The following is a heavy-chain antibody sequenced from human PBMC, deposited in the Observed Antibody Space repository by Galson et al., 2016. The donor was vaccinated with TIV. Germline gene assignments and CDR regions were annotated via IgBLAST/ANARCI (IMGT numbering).Heavy chain of an antibody. CDR1: GYTFTSFD. Sequence: SVKVSCKASGYTFTSFDISWIRQAPGQGREWMGWMSPSNGNTGYAQKFRGRITMTRHPSTTTVHMELSGLASEDTAVYYCARGHYYDSSGYSFDFWGQGTLVTVSS. V-gene: IGHV1-8*01. CDR3: ARGHYYDSSGYSFDF. CDR2: MSPSNGNT. J-gene: IGHJ4*02. D-gene: IGHD3-22*01.